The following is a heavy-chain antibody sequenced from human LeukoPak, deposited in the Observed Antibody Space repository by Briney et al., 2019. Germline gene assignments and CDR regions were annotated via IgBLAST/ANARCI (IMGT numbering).Heavy chain of an antibody. CDR2: ISSSGSTI. D-gene: IGHD5/OR15-5a*01. CDR1: GITLSNYG. Sequence: GGSLRLSCAVSGITLSNYGMSWVRQAPGKGLEWVSYISSSGSTIYYADSVKGRFTISRDNAKNSLYLQMNSLRAEDTAVYYCAREVFPLYDVDYWGQGTLVTVSS. V-gene: IGHV3-11*01. CDR3: AREVFPLYDVDY. J-gene: IGHJ4*02.